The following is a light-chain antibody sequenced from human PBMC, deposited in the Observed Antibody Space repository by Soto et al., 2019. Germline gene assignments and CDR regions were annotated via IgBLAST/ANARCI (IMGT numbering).Light chain of an antibody. Sequence: EIVMTQSPATLSVSPGERATLSCRASQSVSSYLAWYQQKPGQAPRLLIYGASTRATGIPARFSGSGSGTDFTLATSSLQAEDCAVDYCQQYNNWPPGTFGQGTKVEIK. CDR2: GAS. CDR1: QSVSSY. V-gene: IGKV3-15*01. J-gene: IGKJ1*01. CDR3: QQYNNWPPGT.